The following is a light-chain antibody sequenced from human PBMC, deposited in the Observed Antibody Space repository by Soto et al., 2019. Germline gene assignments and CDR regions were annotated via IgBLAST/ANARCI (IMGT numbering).Light chain of an antibody. V-gene: IGLV1-44*01. J-gene: IGLJ3*02. Sequence: QSVLTQPPSASGTPGQRVTISCSGSSSNIGSNTVNWYQQVPGTAPKLLIYTNNQRPSGVPDRFSGSKSGTSASLAISGLQSEDEADYYCAAWDDSLSGWVFGGGTRSPS. CDR1: SSNIGSNT. CDR3: AAWDDSLSGWV. CDR2: TNN.